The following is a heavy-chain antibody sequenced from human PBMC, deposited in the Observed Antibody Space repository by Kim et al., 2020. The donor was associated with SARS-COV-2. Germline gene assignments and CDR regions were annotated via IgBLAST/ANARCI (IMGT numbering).Heavy chain of an antibody. CDR1: GGSISSYY. D-gene: IGHD3-3*01. Sequence: SETLSLTCTVSGGSISSYYWSWIRQPPGKGLEWIGYIYYSGSTNYNPSLKSRVTISVDTSKNQFSLKLSSVTAADTAVYYCARAPSPRFWSGYYTPFFDYWGQGTLVTVSS. V-gene: IGHV4-59*13. CDR2: IYYSGST. CDR3: ARAPSPRFWSGYYTPFFDY. J-gene: IGHJ4*02.